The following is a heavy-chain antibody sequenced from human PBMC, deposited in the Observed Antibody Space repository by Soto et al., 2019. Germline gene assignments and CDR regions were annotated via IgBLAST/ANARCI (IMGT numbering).Heavy chain of an antibody. D-gene: IGHD3-9*01. Sequence: PGGSLRLSCAASGFTFSSYAMSWVRQAPGKGLEWVSAISGSGGSTYYADSVKGRFTISRDNSKNTLYLQMNSLRAEDTAVYYCAKESEYYDILTGYRVHYFDYWGQGTLVTVSS. CDR1: GFTFSSYA. CDR2: ISGSGGST. J-gene: IGHJ4*02. V-gene: IGHV3-23*01. CDR3: AKESEYYDILTGYRVHYFDY.